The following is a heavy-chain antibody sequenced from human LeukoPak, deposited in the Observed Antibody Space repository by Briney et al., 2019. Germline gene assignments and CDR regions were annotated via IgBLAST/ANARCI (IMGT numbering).Heavy chain of an antibody. Sequence: GASVKVSCKASGYTFTGYYIHWVRQAPGQGLGLMGWTNPNGGDTNYSQKFQGRVTMTRDTSNSTANMELRGLSSEATDVSFCASAYDYVWNSFDCWGQGTLVTVSS. CDR1: GYTFTGYY. CDR2: TNPNGGDT. CDR3: ASAYDYVWNSFDC. D-gene: IGHD3-16*01. J-gene: IGHJ4*02. V-gene: IGHV1-2*02.